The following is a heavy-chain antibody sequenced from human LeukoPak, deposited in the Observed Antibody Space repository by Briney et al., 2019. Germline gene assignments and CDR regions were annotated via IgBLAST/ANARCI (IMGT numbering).Heavy chain of an antibody. V-gene: IGHV3-21*01. J-gene: IGHJ4*02. CDR1: GFTFSSYA. CDR2: ISSSSSYI. CDR3: ARDVVATSRCDY. Sequence: PGGSLRLSCAASGFTFSSYAMSWVRQAPGKGLEWVSSISSSSSYIYYADSVKGRFTISRDNAKNSLYLQMNSLRAEDTAVYYCARDVVATSRCDYWGQGTLVTVSS. D-gene: IGHD5-12*01.